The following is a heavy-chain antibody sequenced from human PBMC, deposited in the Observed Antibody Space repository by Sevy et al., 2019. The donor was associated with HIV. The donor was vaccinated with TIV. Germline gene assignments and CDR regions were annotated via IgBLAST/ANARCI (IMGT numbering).Heavy chain of an antibody. V-gene: IGHV3-43D*03. Sequence: GGSLRLSCAASGFTFDDYAMHWVRQAPGKGLEWVSLISWDGGSTYYADSVKGRFTISRDNSKNSLYLQMNSLRAEDTALYYCAKVTGGVQGPHYYYGMDVWGQGTTVTVSS. CDR1: GFTFDDYA. CDR3: AKVTGGVQGPHYYYGMDV. D-gene: IGHD7-27*01. CDR2: ISWDGGST. J-gene: IGHJ6*02.